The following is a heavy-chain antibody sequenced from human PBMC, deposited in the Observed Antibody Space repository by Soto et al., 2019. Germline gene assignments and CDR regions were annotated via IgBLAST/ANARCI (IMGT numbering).Heavy chain of an antibody. V-gene: IGHV3-73*01. J-gene: IGHJ5*02. Sequence: VGSLRLSCATSGFTFSDSAMHCVRHSSGKGLEWVGRIRGKANNYAPEYAASVKGRFTISRDDAKNTAYLQMNSLEIEDTAVYYCCTPLTGAWGQGTLVSVSS. CDR3: CTPLTGA. D-gene: IGHD7-27*01. CDR2: IRGKANNYAP. CDR1: GFTFSDSA.